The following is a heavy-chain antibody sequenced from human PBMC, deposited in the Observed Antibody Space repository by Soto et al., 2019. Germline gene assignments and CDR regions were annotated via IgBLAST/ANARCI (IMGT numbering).Heavy chain of an antibody. CDR3: ARGIAAAGIGFDP. D-gene: IGHD6-13*01. Sequence: QVQLQESGPGLVKPSQTLSLTCTVSGGSISSGDYYWSWIRQPPGKGLEWIGYIYYSGSTYYNPTLKSRVTISVDTSKNQFSLKLSSVTAADTAVYYCARGIAAAGIGFDPWGQGTLVTVSS. CDR1: GGSISSGDYY. J-gene: IGHJ5*02. CDR2: IYYSGST. V-gene: IGHV4-30-4*01.